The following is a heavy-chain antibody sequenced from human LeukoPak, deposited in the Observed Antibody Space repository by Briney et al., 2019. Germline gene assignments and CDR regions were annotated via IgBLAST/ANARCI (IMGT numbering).Heavy chain of an antibody. CDR3: AKDAEGGGDYYYYMDV. CDR1: RFTFSTYA. D-gene: IGHD3-16*01. J-gene: IGHJ6*03. Sequence: GGSLRLSCAASRFTFSTYAMSWVRQAPGKGLEWVAVISYDGSNKYYADSVKGRFTISRDNSKNTPYLQMNSLRAEDTAVYYCAKDAEGGGDYYYYMDVWGKGTTVTVSS. V-gene: IGHV3-30*18. CDR2: ISYDGSNK.